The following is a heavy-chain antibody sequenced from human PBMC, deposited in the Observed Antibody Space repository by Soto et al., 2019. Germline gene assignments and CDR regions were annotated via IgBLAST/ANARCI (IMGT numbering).Heavy chain of an antibody. D-gene: IGHD1-7*01. CDR2: IWYDGSKK. V-gene: IGHV3-33*01. Sequence: WGAPRLSRSASGFTFRSYCMHWVRPGPGKGRGWVAVIWYDGSKKYYADPGKGRFTISRDNSKNTLYLQMNSLRAEDTAVYYCARDRVEYLELFDYGGQGTLVTVSS. CDR1: GFTFRSYC. CDR3: ARDRVEYLELFDY. J-gene: IGHJ4*02.